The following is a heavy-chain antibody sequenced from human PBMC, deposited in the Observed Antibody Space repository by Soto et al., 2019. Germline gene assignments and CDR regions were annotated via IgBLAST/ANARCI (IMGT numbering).Heavy chain of an antibody. V-gene: IGHV4-39*01. Sequence: SETLSLTCTVSGGSISSSSYYWGWIRQPPGKGLEWIGSIYYSGSTYYNPSLKSRVTISVDTSKNQFSLKLSSVTAADTAVYYCARVYYYDSSGYYPYSHFDYWGQGTLVTVSS. CDR1: GGSISSSSYY. J-gene: IGHJ4*02. D-gene: IGHD3-22*01. CDR3: ARVYYYDSSGYYPYSHFDY. CDR2: IYYSGST.